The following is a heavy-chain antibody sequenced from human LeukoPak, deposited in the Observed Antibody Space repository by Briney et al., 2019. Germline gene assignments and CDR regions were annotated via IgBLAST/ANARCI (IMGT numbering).Heavy chain of an antibody. Sequence: ASVKVSCKASGYTFTSYYMHWVRQAPGQGPEWMGIINPSGGSTSYAQKFQGRVTMTRDMSTSTVYMELSSLRSEDTAVSYCARVRYYGSGSYYKYYYYYYKDVWGKGTTVTVSS. V-gene: IGHV1-46*01. CDR2: INPSGGST. CDR1: GYTFTSYY. CDR3: ARVRYYGSGSYYKYYYYYYKDV. D-gene: IGHD3-10*01. J-gene: IGHJ6*03.